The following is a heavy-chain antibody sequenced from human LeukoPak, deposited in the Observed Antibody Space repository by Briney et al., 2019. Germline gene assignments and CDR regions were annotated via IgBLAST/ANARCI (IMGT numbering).Heavy chain of an antibody. CDR2: IYYSGST. Sequence: PSETLTLTCAVYGGSFSGYYWSWIRQPPGKGLEWIGYIYYSGSTNYNPSLKSRVTISVDTSKNQFSLKLSSVTAADTAVYYCARLLAYCGGDCYTLIDYWGQGTLVTVSS. CDR1: GGSFSGYY. V-gene: IGHV4-59*08. D-gene: IGHD2-21*02. J-gene: IGHJ4*02. CDR3: ARLLAYCGGDCYTLIDY.